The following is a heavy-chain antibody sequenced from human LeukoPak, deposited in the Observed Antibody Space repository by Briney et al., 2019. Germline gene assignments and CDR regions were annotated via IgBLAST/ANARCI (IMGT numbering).Heavy chain of an antibody. Sequence: GGSLRLSCKTFGFTFEDYAIHWVRQAPGKGLEWVSGIDWVSGNIGCADFVKGRFTISRDNAKNTLYLQMNSLRAEDTAVYYCTRGAAPQAYWGQGTLVTVSS. CDR3: TRGAAPQAY. CDR2: IDWVSGNI. CDR1: GFTFEDYA. V-gene: IGHV3-9*01. J-gene: IGHJ4*02. D-gene: IGHD2-15*01.